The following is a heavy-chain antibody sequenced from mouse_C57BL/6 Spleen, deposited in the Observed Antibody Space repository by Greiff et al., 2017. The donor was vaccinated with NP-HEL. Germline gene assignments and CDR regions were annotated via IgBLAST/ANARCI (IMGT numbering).Heavy chain of an antibody. CDR1: GYTFTDYN. V-gene: IGHV1-18*01. J-gene: IGHJ4*01. D-gene: IGHD1-1*01. CDR3: ARSEYYGSGAMDY. Sequence: EVKLMESGPELVKPGASVKIPCKASGYTFTDYNMDWVKQSHGKSLEWIGDINPNNGGTIYNQKFKGKATLTVDKSSSTAYMELRSLTSEDTAVYYCARSEYYGSGAMDYWGQGTSVTVSS. CDR2: INPNNGGT.